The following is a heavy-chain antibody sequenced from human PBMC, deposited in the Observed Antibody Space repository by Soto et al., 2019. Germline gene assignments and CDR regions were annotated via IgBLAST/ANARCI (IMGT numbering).Heavy chain of an antibody. Sequence: QVQLQESGPGLVKPSQTLSLTCIVSGGSINSHDHYWSWIRQLPGKGLEWIGHIYRSGSTSYNPYLKRRIVISVDTSKDEFAFSVSSVTAADTAVYFCAIDKGGELLKGSGIDVCGQGTTVTVSS. J-gene: IGHJ6*02. CDR3: AIDKGGELLKGSGIDV. D-gene: IGHD1-26*01. V-gene: IGHV4-31*03. CDR2: IYRSGST. CDR1: GGSINSHDHY.